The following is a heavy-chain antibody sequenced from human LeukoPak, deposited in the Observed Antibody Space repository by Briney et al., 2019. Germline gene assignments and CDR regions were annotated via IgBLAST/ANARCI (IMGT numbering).Heavy chain of an antibody. CDR1: GYTLTSYY. CDR3: ARDIVVVPAATQDDY. D-gene: IGHD2-2*01. J-gene: IGHJ4*02. CDR2: INPNSGGT. Sequence: ASVKVSCKASGYTLTSYYMHWVRQAPGQGLEWMGWINPNSGGTNYAQKFQGRVTMTRDTSISTAYMELSRLRSDDTAVYYCARDIVVVPAATQDDYWGQGTLVTVSS. V-gene: IGHV1-2*02.